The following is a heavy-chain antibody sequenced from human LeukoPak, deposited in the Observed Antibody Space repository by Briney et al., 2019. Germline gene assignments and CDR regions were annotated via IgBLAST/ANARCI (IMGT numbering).Heavy chain of an antibody. Sequence: SETLSLTCSVSGGSMRSSDYYWAWIRQPPGKGLEWIGEINHSGSTNYNPSLKSRVTISVDTSKNQFSLKLSSVTAADTAVYYCARDGLEQQLGRAYNWFDPWGQGTLVTVSS. V-gene: IGHV4-39*07. D-gene: IGHD6-13*01. CDR2: INHSGST. CDR3: ARDGLEQQLGRAYNWFDP. CDR1: GGSMRSSDYY. J-gene: IGHJ5*02.